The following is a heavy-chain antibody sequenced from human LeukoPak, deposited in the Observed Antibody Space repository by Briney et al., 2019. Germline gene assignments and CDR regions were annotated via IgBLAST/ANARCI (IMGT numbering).Heavy chain of an antibody. Sequence: SETLSLTCAVSGGSISSYYWSWIRQPAGKGLEWIGRIYTTGSTYYNPSLKSRVTISVDTSKNQFSLKLSSVTAADTAVYYCARQPQYCSSTSCYFLSSLDAFDIWGQGTMVTVSS. V-gene: IGHV4-4*07. CDR2: IYTTGST. CDR3: ARQPQYCSSTSCYFLSSLDAFDI. CDR1: GGSISSYY. J-gene: IGHJ3*02. D-gene: IGHD2-2*01.